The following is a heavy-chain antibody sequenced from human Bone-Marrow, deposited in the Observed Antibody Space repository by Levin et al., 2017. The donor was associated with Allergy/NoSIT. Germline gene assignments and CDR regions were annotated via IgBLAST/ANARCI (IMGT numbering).Heavy chain of an antibody. CDR2: IRGKSNNYAT. J-gene: IGHJ3*02. D-gene: IGHD6-13*01. CDR3: TRPSDRGYSGSWSGFDAFDI. Sequence: GGSLRLSCAASGFTFSGSAMHWVRQASGQGLEWVGRIRGKSNNYATAYAASVKGRFTISRDDSKNTAYLQMNNLKTEDTAVYYCTRPSDRGYSGSWSGFDAFDIWGQGTMVTVSS. V-gene: IGHV3-73*01. CDR1: GFTFSGSA.